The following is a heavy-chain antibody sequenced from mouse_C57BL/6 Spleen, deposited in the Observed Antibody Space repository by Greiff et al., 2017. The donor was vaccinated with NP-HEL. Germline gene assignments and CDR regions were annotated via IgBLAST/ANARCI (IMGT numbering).Heavy chain of an antibody. Sequence: VKLMESDAELVKPGASVKISCKVSGYTFTDHTIHWMKQRPEQGLEWIGYIYPRDGSTKYNEKFKGKATLTADKSSSTAYMQLNSLTSEDSAVYFCARKRVLRPYYFDYWGQGTTLTVSS. CDR1: GYTFTDHT. CDR2: IYPRDGST. J-gene: IGHJ2*01. V-gene: IGHV1-78*01. CDR3: ARKRVLRPYYFDY. D-gene: IGHD1-2*01.